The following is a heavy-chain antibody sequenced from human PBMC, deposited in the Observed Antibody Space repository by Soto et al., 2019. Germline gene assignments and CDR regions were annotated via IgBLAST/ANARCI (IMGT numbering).Heavy chain of an antibody. J-gene: IGHJ4*02. D-gene: IGHD3-22*01. CDR3: ARRAKGSSAYYYDMRAERLDY. V-gene: IGHV4-34*01. CDR2: IKHSGSA. CDR1: GGSCSGYY. Sequence: PSETLSLTCAVYGGSCSGYYWTGIRQPPGKGLEWIGEIKHSGSAKYNPSLKSRVTISVDTSKSQFSLDLSSVTAEDTALYYCARRAKGSSAYYYDMRAERLDYWSPGAMVTVSS.